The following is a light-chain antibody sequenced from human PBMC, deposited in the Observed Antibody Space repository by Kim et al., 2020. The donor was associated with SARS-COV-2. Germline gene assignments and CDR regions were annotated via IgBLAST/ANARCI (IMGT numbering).Light chain of an antibody. CDR3: QHFNS. Sequence: STLSASVGDRVTITCRASQSISDWVTWYQQKPGKAPSLLIYRTATLETGVPSRFSGSGSGTEFTLTISCLQPDDFATYYCQHFNSFGGGTKVDIK. CDR1: QSISDW. V-gene: IGKV1-5*03. J-gene: IGKJ4*01. CDR2: RTA.